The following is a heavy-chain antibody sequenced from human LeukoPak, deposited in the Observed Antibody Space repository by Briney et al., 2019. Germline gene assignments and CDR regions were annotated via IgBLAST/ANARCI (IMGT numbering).Heavy chain of an antibody. V-gene: IGHV3-30*02. D-gene: IGHD2-2*01. CDR3: AKDIVPAAIWGFDY. CDR2: IRYDGSNK. CDR1: GFTFSSYG. J-gene: IGHJ4*02. Sequence: GGSLRLSCAASGFTFSSYGMHWVRQAPGKGLEWVAFIRYDGSNKYYADSVKGRFTFSRDNSKNTLYLQMNSLRAEDTAVYYCAKDIVPAAIWGFDYWGQGTLVTVSS.